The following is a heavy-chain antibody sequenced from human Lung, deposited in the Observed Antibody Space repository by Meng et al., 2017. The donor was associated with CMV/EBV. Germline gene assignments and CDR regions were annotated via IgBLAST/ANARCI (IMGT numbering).Heavy chain of an antibody. Sequence: QVQLVQSGAEVKKPGASVKVSCKASGYTFTSYTMYWVRQAPGQRLEWMGWINAGNGNTKYSQKFQGRVTITRDTSARTAYMGVSSLRSEDTAVYYCAKTPRADWSVDYWGQGTLVTVSS. CDR1: GYTFTSYT. CDR2: INAGNGNT. V-gene: IGHV1-3*01. J-gene: IGHJ4*02. CDR3: AKTPRADWSVDY. D-gene: IGHD3-9*01.